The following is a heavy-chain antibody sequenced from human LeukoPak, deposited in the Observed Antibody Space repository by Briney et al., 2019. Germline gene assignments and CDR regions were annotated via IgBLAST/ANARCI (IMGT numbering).Heavy chain of an antibody. CDR2: INSDGSST. J-gene: IGHJ5*02. D-gene: IGHD2-2*01. CDR3: ARGYCSSTSCYSLSNWFDP. CDR1: GFTFSSYW. Sequence: GGSLRLSCAASGFTFSSYWMHWVRQAPGKGLVWVSRINSDGSSTSYADSVKGRFTISRDNAKNTLYLQMNSLRAEDTAVYYCARGYCSSTSCYSLSNWFDPWGQGTLVTVSS. V-gene: IGHV3-74*01.